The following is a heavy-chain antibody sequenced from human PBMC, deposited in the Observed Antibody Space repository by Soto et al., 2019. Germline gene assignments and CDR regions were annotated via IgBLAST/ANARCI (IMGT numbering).Heavy chain of an antibody. J-gene: IGHJ4*02. CDR2: IWYDGSNK. V-gene: IGHV3-33*01. CDR3: ARAVGYSSSWYNSLFDY. D-gene: IGHD6-13*01. Sequence: GGSLRLSCAASGFTFSSYGMHWVRQAPGKGLEWVAVIWYDGSNKYYADSVKGRFTISRDNSKNTLYLQMNSLRAEDTAVYYCARAVGYSSSWYNSLFDYWGQGTLVTVSS. CDR1: GFTFSSYG.